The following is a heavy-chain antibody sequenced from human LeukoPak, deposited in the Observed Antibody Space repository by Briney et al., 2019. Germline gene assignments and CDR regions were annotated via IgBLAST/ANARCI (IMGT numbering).Heavy chain of an antibody. Sequence: PSETLSLTCTVSGGSISSYYWSWIRQPPGKGLEWIGYIYYSGSTNYNPSLKSRVTISVDTSKNQFSLKLSSVTAADTAVYYCARGPSCSGGSCYGYYFDYWGQGTLVTVSS. D-gene: IGHD2-15*01. CDR3: ARGPSCSGGSCYGYYFDY. CDR1: GGSISSYY. J-gene: IGHJ4*02. CDR2: IYYSGST. V-gene: IGHV4-59*12.